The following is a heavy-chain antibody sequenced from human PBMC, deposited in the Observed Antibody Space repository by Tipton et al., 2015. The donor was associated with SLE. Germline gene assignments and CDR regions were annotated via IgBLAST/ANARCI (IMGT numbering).Heavy chain of an antibody. CDR2: IHYTGTT. CDR3: ARELRGGFDF. V-gene: IGHV4-31*03. Sequence: TLSLTCSVSGGSFTRGGYYWSWIRQHPGKGLEWIGYIHYTGTTYYNPSLKTRVTISVDASQDEFSLSLSSVTAADTAMYYCARELRGGFDFWGQGALVTVSS. CDR1: GGSFTRGGYY. J-gene: IGHJ4*02. D-gene: IGHD3-16*01.